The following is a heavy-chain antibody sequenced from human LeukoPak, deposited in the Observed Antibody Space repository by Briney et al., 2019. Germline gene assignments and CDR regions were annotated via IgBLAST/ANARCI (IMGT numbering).Heavy chain of an antibody. V-gene: IGHV3-23*01. CDR3: AKAGSIRFDY. J-gene: IGHJ4*02. CDR2: ISGSGGRGGNT. Sequence: LSGGSLRLSCAASGFTFSSYAMSWVRQAPGKGLEWVSGISGSGGRGGNTYYADSVKGRFTISRDNSKNTLYLQMNSLRADDTAVYYCAKAGSIRFDYWGQGTLVTVSS. D-gene: IGHD3-3*02. CDR1: GFTFSSYA.